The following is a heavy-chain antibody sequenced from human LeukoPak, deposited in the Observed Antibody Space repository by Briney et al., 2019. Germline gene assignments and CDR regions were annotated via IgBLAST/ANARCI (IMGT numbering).Heavy chain of an antibody. D-gene: IGHD3/OR15-3a*01. V-gene: IGHV4-59*08. CDR3: VGRPAGTSHVVY. CDR1: GGSIRSYS. Sequence: KPSETLSLTCTVSGGSIRSYSWSRIRQPPEKGLEWIGYVYYSGSTNYNPSLKSRVTISVDTSKKQFSLKLSSVTAADTAVYYCVGRPAGTSHVVYRGQGTLVTVSS. J-gene: IGHJ4*02. CDR2: VYYSGST.